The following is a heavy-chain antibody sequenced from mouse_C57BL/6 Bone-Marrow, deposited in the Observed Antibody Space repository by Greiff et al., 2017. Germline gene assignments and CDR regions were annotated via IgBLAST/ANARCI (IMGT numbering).Heavy chain of an antibody. D-gene: IGHD1-1*01. Sequence: VQLQQSGAELARPGASVKLSCKASGYTFTSYGISWVKQRTGQGLEWIGEIYPRSGNTYYNEKFKGKATLTADKSSSTAYMELRSLTSEDSAVYFCAPLYYGSSYWYFDVWGTGTTVTVSS. CDR1: GYTFTSYG. V-gene: IGHV1-81*01. CDR2: IYPRSGNT. J-gene: IGHJ1*03. CDR3: APLYYGSSYWYFDV.